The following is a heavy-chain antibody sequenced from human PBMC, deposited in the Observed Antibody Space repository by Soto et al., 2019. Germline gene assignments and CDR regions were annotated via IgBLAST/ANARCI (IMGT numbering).Heavy chain of an antibody. D-gene: IGHD1-1*01. CDR2: ISGSGDDT. Sequence: QLLESGGGFVQPGGSLRLSCVASGFTFATLPLAGSPQAPGGGLEWVSAISGSGDDTFYADSMKGRFTISRDNSKDTLYLQINSLRAEDTAVYYCANPIPKTGTTFGFWGQGTLVTVSS. CDR1: GFTFATLP. V-gene: IGHV3-23*01. J-gene: IGHJ4*02. CDR3: ANPIPKTGTTFGF.